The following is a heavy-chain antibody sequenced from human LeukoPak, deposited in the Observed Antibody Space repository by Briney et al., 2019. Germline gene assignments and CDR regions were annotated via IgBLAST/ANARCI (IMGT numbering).Heavy chain of an antibody. CDR2: INHSGST. V-gene: IGHV4-34*01. CDR1: GGSFSGYY. CDR3: ARVGSGIGTTSHAFDI. Sequence: SETLSLTCAVYGGSFSGYYWSWIRQPPGKGLEWIGEINHSGSTNYNPSLKSRVTMSVDTSKNQFSLKLSSVTAADTAVYYCARVGSGIGTTSHAFDIWGQGTMVTVSS. D-gene: IGHD1-1*01. J-gene: IGHJ3*02.